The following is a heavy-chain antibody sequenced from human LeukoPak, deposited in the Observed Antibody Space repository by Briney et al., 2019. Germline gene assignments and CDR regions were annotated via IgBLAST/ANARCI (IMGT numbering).Heavy chain of an antibody. V-gene: IGHV3-23*01. CDR1: GFTFSSYA. CDR3: AKGRSTSCYDASDY. J-gene: IGHJ4*02. Sequence: GGSLRLSCAASGFTFSSYAMSWVRQAPGKGLEWVSVISGSGGSTYYADSVKGRFTISRDDSKNTLYLQMNSLRAEDTAVYYCAKGRSTSCYDASDYWGQGTLVTVSS. D-gene: IGHD2-2*01. CDR2: ISGSGGST.